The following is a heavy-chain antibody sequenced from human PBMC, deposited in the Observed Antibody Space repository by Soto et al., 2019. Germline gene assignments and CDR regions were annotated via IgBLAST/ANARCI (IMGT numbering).Heavy chain of an antibody. CDR1: GASISSSNW. J-gene: IGHJ4*02. Sequence: QVQLQESGPGLVKPSGTLSLTCDVSGASISSSNWWTWFRQPPGKGLEWIGEIHHRGSINYNPSLKSRVAISVDKSKNQFSLKLTSVTAADTAVYYCARDGSMVSPYYFDYWGQGTLVTVSS. CDR3: ARDGSMVSPYYFDY. V-gene: IGHV4-4*02. D-gene: IGHD2-8*01. CDR2: IHHRGSI.